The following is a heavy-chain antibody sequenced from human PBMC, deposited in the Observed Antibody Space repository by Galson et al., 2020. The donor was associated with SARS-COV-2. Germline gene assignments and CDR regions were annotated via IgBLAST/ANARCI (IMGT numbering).Heavy chain of an antibody. Sequence: SLTCAISGDSVSGNSVAWNWIRRSPSRGLEWLGRTYYRSQWYNEYAEALKSRLIINPDTSKNQFSLHLSSVTSEDTAVYYCARGTEGRGVIDYFDYWGQGTLVTVSS. V-gene: IGHV6-1*01. J-gene: IGHJ4*02. CDR1: GDSVSGNSVA. D-gene: IGHD3-16*02. CDR2: TYYRSQWYN. CDR3: ARGTEGRGVIDYFDY.